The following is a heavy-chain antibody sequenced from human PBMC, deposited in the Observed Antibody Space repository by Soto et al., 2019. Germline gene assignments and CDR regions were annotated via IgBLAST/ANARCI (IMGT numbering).Heavy chain of an antibody. CDR3: ARGRKQLPFDY. Sequence: QVQLQQWGAGLLKPSETLSLTCAVYGGSFSGYYWSWIRQPPRKGLEWIGEINHSGSTNYNPSLKSRVTISVDTSKNQFSLKLCSVTAAYTAVYYCARGRKQLPFDYWGQGTLVTVSS. V-gene: IGHV4-34*01. D-gene: IGHD6-19*01. J-gene: IGHJ4*02. CDR1: GGSFSGYY. CDR2: INHSGST.